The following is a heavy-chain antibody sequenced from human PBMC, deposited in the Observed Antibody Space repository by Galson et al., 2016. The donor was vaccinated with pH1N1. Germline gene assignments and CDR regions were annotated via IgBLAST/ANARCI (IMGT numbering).Heavy chain of an antibody. CDR2: IIPIFGTA. V-gene: IGHV1-69*01. CDR3: ASPCRPPREIHLSSPNDAFDI. D-gene: IGHD5-18*01. Sequence: SCKASGGTFSSYAINWVRQAPGQGLEWMGGIIPIFGTANYAQKFQGRVTITADESTSTAYMELSSLRSEDTAVYYCASPCRPPREIHLSSPNDAFDIWGQGTMVTVSS. CDR1: GGTFSSYA. J-gene: IGHJ3*02.